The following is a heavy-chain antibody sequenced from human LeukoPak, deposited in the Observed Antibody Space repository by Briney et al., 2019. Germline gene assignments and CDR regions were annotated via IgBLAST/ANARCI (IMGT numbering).Heavy chain of an antibody. CDR1: GYGFTSYW. CDR3: ARPALYCSSTVCPPYMDV. Sequence: GESLQISCKGSGYGFTSYWIGWVRPMPGKGLEWMGIIYPGDSDTKYNAPFQGQVTISADKSISTAYLQWGSLKASDTATYYCARPALYCSSTVCPPYMDVWGKGTTVTVSS. D-gene: IGHD2-2*01. J-gene: IGHJ6*03. V-gene: IGHV5-51*01. CDR2: IYPGDSDT.